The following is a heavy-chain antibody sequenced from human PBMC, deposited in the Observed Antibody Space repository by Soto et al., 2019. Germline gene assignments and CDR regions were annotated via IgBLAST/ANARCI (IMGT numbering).Heavy chain of an antibody. V-gene: IGHV4-30-4*01. D-gene: IGHD2-15*01. CDR2: IYYSGST. CDR3: ARDQVLGYCSGGSCYSAYYYGMDV. CDR1: GGSISSGDYY. J-gene: IGHJ6*02. Sequence: QVQLQESGPGLVKPSQTLSLTCTVSGGSISSGDYYWSWIRQPPGKGLEWIGYIYYSGSTYYNPSLKSRVTISVDTSKNQFYLKLSSVTAADTAVYYCARDQVLGYCSGGSCYSAYYYGMDVWGQGTTVTVSS.